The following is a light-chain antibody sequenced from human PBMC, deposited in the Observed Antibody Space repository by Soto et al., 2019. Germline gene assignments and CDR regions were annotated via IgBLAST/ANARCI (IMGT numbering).Light chain of an antibody. CDR2: DVS. CDR1: SSDVGGYNY. CDR3: CSYAGSYTWV. Sequence: QSALTQPRSVSGSPGQSVTISCTGTSSDVGGYNYVSWYQQHPGKAPKLMIYDVSKRPSGVPDRLSGSKSGNTASLTISGLKAEDEDDYYCCSYAGSYTWVFGGGTKLTVL. V-gene: IGLV2-11*01. J-gene: IGLJ3*02.